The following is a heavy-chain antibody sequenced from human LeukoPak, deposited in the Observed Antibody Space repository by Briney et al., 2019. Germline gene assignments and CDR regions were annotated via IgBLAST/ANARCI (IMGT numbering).Heavy chain of an antibody. D-gene: IGHD3-16*01. CDR1: GGSFSGYY. J-gene: IGHJ3*02. CDR2: ISGSGGST. Sequence: ETLSLTCAVYGGSFSGYYWSWIRQPPGKGLEWVSAISGSGGSTYYADSVKGQFTISRDNSKNTLYLQMNSLRAEDTAVYYCAKSYAGDDIWGQGTMVTVSS. CDR3: AKSYAGDDI. V-gene: IGHV3-23*01.